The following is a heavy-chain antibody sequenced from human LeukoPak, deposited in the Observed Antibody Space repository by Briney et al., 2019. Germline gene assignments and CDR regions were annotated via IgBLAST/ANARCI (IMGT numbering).Heavy chain of an antibody. CDR2: IIPIFGTA. V-gene: IGHV1-69*05. CDR1: GGTFSSYA. D-gene: IGHD2-15*01. J-gene: IGHJ6*03. Sequence: SVKVSCKASGGTFSSYAISWVRQAPGQGLEWMGGIIPIFGTANYAQKFQGRVTITTDESTSTAYMELSSLRSEDTAVYYCARSPVVVAATGYYYYYYMDVWGKGTTVTVSS. CDR3: ARSPVVVAATGYYYYYYMDV.